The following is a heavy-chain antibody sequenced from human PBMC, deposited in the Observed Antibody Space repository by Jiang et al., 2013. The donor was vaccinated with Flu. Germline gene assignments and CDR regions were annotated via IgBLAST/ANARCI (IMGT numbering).Heavy chain of an antibody. J-gene: IGHJ4*02. CDR1: GGSISSYY. CDR2: IYYSGST. V-gene: IGHV4-59*01. CDR3: ARTYYYDSSGYFNLYYFDY. Sequence: PGLVKPSETLSLTCTVSGGSISSYYWSWIRQPPGKGLEWIGYIYYSGSTNYNPSLKSRVTISVDTSKNQFSLKLSSVTAADTAVYYCARTYYYDSSGYFNLYYFDYWGQGTLVTVSS. D-gene: IGHD3-22*01.